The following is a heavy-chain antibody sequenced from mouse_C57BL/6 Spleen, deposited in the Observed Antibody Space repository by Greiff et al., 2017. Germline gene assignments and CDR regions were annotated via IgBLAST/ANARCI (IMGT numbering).Heavy chain of an antibody. Sequence: EVKVEESEGGLVQPGSSMKLSCTASGFTFSDYYMAWVRQVPEKGLEWVANINYDGSSTYYLDSLKSRFIISRDNAKNILYLQMSSLKSEDTATYYCARDRVLLPPYAMDYWGQGTSVTVSS. CDR1: GFTFSDYY. V-gene: IGHV5-16*01. CDR3: ARDRVLLPPYAMDY. D-gene: IGHD2-3*01. CDR2: INYDGSST. J-gene: IGHJ4*01.